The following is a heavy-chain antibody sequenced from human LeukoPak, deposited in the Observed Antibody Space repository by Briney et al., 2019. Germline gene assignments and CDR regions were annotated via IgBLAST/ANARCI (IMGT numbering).Heavy chain of an antibody. V-gene: IGHV3-23*01. CDR2: ISASGGGT. J-gene: IGHJ4*02. CDR1: GFTFTTYP. D-gene: IGHD3-16*01. CDR3: AKVSVCYGCYLDY. Sequence: PGGSLRLSCAASGFTFTTYPMSWVRQAPGKGLEWVSAISASGGGTYYAETVKGRFTISRDNSKNTLYLQMHSLRAADTAIYYCAKVSVCYGCYLDYWGQGTLVTVS.